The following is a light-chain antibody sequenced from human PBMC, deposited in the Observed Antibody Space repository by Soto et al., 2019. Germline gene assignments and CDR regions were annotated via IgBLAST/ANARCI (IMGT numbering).Light chain of an antibody. J-gene: IGLJ1*01. CDR3: GSWDSSLSAYV. CDR2: DDN. V-gene: IGLV1-51*01. Sequence: QSVMTQPPSVSAAPGQKVTISGSGSSSNIGGNSVSWYQQLPGTAPKLLIYDDNRRPSGIPDGFSGSKSGTSATLGITGFQTGDEGDYYCGSWDSSLSAYVFGTGTKLTVL. CDR1: SSNIGGNS.